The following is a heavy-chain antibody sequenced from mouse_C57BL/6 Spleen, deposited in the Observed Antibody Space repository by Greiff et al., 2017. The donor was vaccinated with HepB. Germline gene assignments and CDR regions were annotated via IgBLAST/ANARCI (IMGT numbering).Heavy chain of an antibody. CDR2: INPSNGGT. V-gene: IGHV1-53*01. J-gene: IGHJ1*03. CDR1: GYTFTSYW. CDR3: ARGLLLRSYWYYDV. Sequence: VQLQQPGTELVKPGASVKLSCKASGYTFTSYWMHWVKQRPGQGLEWIGNINPSNGGTNYNEKFKSKATLTVDKSSSTAYMQLSSLTSEDSAVYYCARGLLLRSYWYYDVWGTGTTVTVSS. D-gene: IGHD1-1*01.